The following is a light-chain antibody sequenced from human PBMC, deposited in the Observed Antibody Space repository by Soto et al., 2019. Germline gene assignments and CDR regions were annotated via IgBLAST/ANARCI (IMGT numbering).Light chain of an antibody. CDR3: QQRSDWPFT. V-gene: IGKV3-11*01. CDR2: DAS. CDR1: QSVSSY. Sequence: EIVLTQSPATLPLSPGERATLSCRASQSVSSYLAWYQQKPGQAPRHLIYDASNRATAIPARFSSSGSCTDFPLAISGPEPEDFAAYYCQQRSDWPFTYGGAYKVQIK. J-gene: IGKJ4*01.